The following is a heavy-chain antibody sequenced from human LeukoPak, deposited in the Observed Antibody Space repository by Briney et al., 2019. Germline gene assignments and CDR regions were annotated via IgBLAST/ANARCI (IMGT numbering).Heavy chain of an antibody. CDR2: INPSGGST. Sequence: ASVKVSCKASGYTFTSYYMHWVRQAPGQGLEWMGIINPSGGSTSYAQKFQGRVTMTRDTSTSTVYMELSSLRSEDTAVYYCARNAVARALALNWFDTWGQGTLVTVSS. V-gene: IGHV1-46*01. J-gene: IGHJ5*02. D-gene: IGHD4-23*01. CDR1: GYTFTSYY. CDR3: ARNAVARALALNWFDT.